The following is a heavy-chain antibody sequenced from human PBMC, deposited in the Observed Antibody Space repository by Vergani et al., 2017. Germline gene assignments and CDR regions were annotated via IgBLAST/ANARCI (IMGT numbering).Heavy chain of an antibody. CDR1: GFTFSSYA. J-gene: IGHJ6*02. Sequence: VQLVESGGGVVQPGGSLRLSCAASGFTFSSYAMSWVRQAPGKGLEWVSSISSSSSYIYYADSVKGRFTISRDNAKNSLYLQMNSLRAEDTAVYYCARYAGYDFWSGYQKTYYYYGMDVWGQGTTVTVSS. CDR3: ARYAGYDFWSGYQKTYYYYGMDV. CDR2: ISSSSSYI. D-gene: IGHD3-3*01. V-gene: IGHV3-21*01.